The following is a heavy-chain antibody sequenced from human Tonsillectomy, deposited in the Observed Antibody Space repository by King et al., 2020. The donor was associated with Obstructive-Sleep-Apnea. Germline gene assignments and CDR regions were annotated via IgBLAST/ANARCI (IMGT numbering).Heavy chain of an antibody. V-gene: IGHV3-23*04. J-gene: IGHJ4*02. D-gene: IGHD3-16*01. CDR3: AKDRVPYY. CDR2: IWGGGETT. CDR1: RFTFSGSA. Sequence: VQLVESGGGLVQPGGSLTLSCAASRFTFSGSAMSWFRQTPGKGLEWVSAIWGGGETTYYEDSVKGRFTISRDNSMSTVHLQMNSLRVEDTAVYYCAKDRVPYYWGQGTLVTVSS.